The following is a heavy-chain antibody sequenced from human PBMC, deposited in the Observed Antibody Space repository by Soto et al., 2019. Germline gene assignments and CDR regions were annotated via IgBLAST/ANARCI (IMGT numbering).Heavy chain of an antibody. D-gene: IGHD1-1*01. J-gene: IGHJ6*03. Sequence: ASVKVSCKASGYTFTSYDINWVRQATGQGLEWMGWMNPNSGNTGYAQKFQGRVTMTRNNSISTAYMELSSLRSEDTAVYYCARGGPLRSLNEDYYYMDVWGKGTTVTVSS. CDR1: GYTFTSYD. CDR2: MNPNSGNT. CDR3: ARGGPLRSLNEDYYYMDV. V-gene: IGHV1-8*01.